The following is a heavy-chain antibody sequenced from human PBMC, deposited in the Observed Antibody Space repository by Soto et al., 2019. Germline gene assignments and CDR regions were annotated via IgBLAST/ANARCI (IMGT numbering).Heavy chain of an antibody. CDR2: ISYDGSNK. CDR1: GFTFSSYA. V-gene: IGHV3-30-3*01. CDR3: ARSGNWYFDL. Sequence: QVQLVESGGGVVQPGRSLRLSCAASGFTFSSYAMHWVRQAPGKGLEWVAVISYDGSNKYYADSVKGRFTISRDNSKNTLYLQMNSLRAEDTALYYCARSGNWYFDLWGRGTLVTVSS. J-gene: IGHJ2*01.